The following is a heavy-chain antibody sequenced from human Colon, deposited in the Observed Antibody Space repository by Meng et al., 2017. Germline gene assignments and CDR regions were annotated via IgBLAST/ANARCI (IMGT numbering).Heavy chain of an antibody. Sequence: VTWQGSVPGLVKPSGSLSPTWPVSGVSSTSSNWGSWVRQAPGKGMEWIGQIDLSGKTDYNPSLKSRVTISLDKSMNQLFLEVYFVTAADTAIYYCARHLGWEFDYWGPGNLVTVSS. CDR3: ARHLGWEFDY. CDR1: GVSSTSSNW. J-gene: IGHJ4*02. D-gene: IGHD6-19*01. V-gene: IGHV4-4*02. CDR2: IDLSGKT.